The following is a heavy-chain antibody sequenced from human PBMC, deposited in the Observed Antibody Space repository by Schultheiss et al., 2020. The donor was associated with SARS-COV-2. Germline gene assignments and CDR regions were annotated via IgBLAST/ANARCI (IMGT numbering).Heavy chain of an antibody. J-gene: IGHJ1*01. CDR1: GGSFSGYY. D-gene: IGHD3-10*01. CDR2: INHSGST. V-gene: IGHV4-34*01. Sequence: SETLSLTCAVYGGSFSGYYWSWIRQPPGKGLEWIGEINHSGSTNYNPSLKSRVTISVDTSKNQFSLKLSSVTAADTAVYYCARGVSGMVRGVAEYFQHWGQGTLVTVSS. CDR3: ARGVSGMVRGVAEYFQH.